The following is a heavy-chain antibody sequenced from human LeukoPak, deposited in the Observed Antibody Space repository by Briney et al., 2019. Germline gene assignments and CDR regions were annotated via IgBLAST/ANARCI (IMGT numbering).Heavy chain of an antibody. D-gene: IGHD6-13*01. Sequence: GGSLRLSCAASEFTFNRYWMSWVRQAPGKGLEWVANIKKDGSEKYYVDSVKGRFTISRDNAKNSVHLQMNSLRAEDTAVYYCARGLAAPAFWGQGTLVTVSS. V-gene: IGHV3-7*03. CDR3: ARGLAAPAF. CDR2: IKKDGSEK. CDR1: EFTFNRYW. J-gene: IGHJ4*02.